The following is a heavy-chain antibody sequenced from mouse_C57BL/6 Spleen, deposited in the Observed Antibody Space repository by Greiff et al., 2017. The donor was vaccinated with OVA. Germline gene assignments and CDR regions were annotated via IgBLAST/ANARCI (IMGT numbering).Heavy chain of an antibody. CDR2: ISYDGSN. J-gene: IGHJ3*01. V-gene: IGHV3-6*01. Sequence: EVQLQESGPGLVKPSQSLSLTCSVTGYSITSGYYWNWIRQFPGNKLEWMGYISYDGSNNYNPSLKNRISITRDTSKNQFFLKLNSVTTEDTATYYCAGRGAWFAYWGQGTLVTVSA. CDR1: GYSITSGYY. CDR3: AGRGAWFAY.